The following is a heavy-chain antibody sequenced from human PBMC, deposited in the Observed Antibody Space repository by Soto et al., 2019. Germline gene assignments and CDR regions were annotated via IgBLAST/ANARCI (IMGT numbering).Heavy chain of an antibody. Sequence: SETQSLTCTVSGGTIRSGCYSWSWIRQPPGKGLEWIGYIYHSGSTYYNPSLKSRVTISVDRSKNQFSLKLSSVTAANTAVYYCARDNSGSYDDAFDIWGQGTMVTVSS. CDR3: ARDNSGSYDDAFDI. CDR1: GGTIRSGCYS. CDR2: IYHSGST. D-gene: IGHD1-26*01. J-gene: IGHJ3*02. V-gene: IGHV4-30-2*01.